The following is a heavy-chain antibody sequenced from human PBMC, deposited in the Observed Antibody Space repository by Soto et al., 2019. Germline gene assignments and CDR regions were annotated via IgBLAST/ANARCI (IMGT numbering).Heavy chain of an antibody. CDR2: IRKDGIQD. CDR1: GFSFGSDW. J-gene: IGHJ3*02. V-gene: IGHV3-7*05. Sequence: DVQLTESGGGLVQPGGSLRLSCGASGFSFGSDWMAWVRQAPGKGLEWVANIRKDGIQDNYADSVRGRFSVSRDNAKDSLYLQMNSLRLEDTAVYYCTRDANYRDDSDYYDVFDIWGHGTMVTVAS. CDR3: TRDANYRDDSDYYDVFDI. D-gene: IGHD3-16*01.